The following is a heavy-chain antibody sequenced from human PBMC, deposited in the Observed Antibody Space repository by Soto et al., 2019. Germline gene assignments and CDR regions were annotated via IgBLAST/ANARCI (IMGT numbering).Heavy chain of an antibody. Sequence: GGSLRLSCAASGFTLNNAWMTWVRQTPGKGLEWVDRIKSKTDGVTTDYAAHVKGRFTLSRDDSKNTVYLQMTSRKTDDTAVDYCTTQGLTTVTSFDYWGQGTLVTVSS. CDR1: GFTLNNAW. J-gene: IGHJ4*02. CDR2: IKSKTDGVTT. CDR3: TTQGLTTVTSFDY. V-gene: IGHV3-15*01. D-gene: IGHD4-17*01.